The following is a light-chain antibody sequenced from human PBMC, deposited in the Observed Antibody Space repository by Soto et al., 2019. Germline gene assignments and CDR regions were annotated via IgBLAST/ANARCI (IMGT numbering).Light chain of an antibody. Sequence: DIVMTQSPDSLAVSLGERATINCKSSQSVLYSSNNKNYLAWYQQKPGQPPKLLIYWSPTRESGVPDRFRGSGSGTDFTLTIISLQAQDVAVCYCQQYYSPRWTFGQGTNVEI. CDR1: QSVLYSSNNKNY. V-gene: IGKV4-1*01. CDR3: QQYYSPRWT. J-gene: IGKJ1*01. CDR2: WSP.